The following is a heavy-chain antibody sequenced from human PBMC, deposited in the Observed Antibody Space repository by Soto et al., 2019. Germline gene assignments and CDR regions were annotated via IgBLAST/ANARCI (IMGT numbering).Heavy chain of an antibody. J-gene: IGHJ4*02. CDR3: TRRTPAVAFDY. CDR2: IYYSGST. CDR1: GGSISSYY. D-gene: IGHD6-19*01. Sequence: SETLSLTCTVSGGSISSYYWSWIRQAPGKGLEWIGYIYYSGSTSYNPSLKSRVTISVETSKNQFSLKLSSVTAADTAVYYCTRRTPAVAFDYWGQGALVTVSS. V-gene: IGHV4-59*08.